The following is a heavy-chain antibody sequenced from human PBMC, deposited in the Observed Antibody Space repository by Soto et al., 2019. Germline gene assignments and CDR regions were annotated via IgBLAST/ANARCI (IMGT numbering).Heavy chain of an antibody. Sequence: SCPTLVNPTPTLTLTCTFSGFSLSTNGVGVGWIRQPPGKALEWLAVIYWDDDKHQRPSLKSRLTITKDTSKNQVVLTMTNMEPVDTATYYCVHKGLVGPWFDPWGQGTLVTVSS. CDR2: IYWDDDK. CDR1: GFSLSTNGVG. CDR3: VHKGLVGPWFDP. V-gene: IGHV2-5*02. D-gene: IGHD2-15*01. J-gene: IGHJ5*02.